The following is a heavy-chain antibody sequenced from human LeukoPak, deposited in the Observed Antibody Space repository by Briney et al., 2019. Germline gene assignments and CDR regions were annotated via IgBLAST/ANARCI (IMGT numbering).Heavy chain of an antibody. D-gene: IGHD3-3*01. J-gene: IGHJ4*02. CDR1: GFTVSSNY. V-gene: IGHV3-53*01. CDR3: ARDRGDFWSRYYTLDY. CDR2: IYSGGST. Sequence: GGSLRLSCAASGFTVSSNYMSWVRQAPGKGLEWVSVIYSGGSTYYTESVKGRFTISRDNSKNTLYLQMNSLRAEDTAVYYCARDRGDFWSRYYTLDYWGQGTLVTVSS.